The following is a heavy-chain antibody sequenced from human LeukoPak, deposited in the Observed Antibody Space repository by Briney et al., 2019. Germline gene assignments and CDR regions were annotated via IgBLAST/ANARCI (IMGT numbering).Heavy chain of an antibody. Sequence: GGSLRLSCTASGFTVGSNYMSWVRQAPGKGLEWVSVIYSSGGTYYADSVKGRSPVSRDNSQKTMYLQMNSLRVEDTAVYFCTREVTGDDAFDIWGQGTMVTVSS. CDR1: GFTVGSNY. D-gene: IGHD7-27*01. CDR2: IYSSGGT. J-gene: IGHJ3*02. CDR3: TREVTGDDAFDI. V-gene: IGHV3-66*01.